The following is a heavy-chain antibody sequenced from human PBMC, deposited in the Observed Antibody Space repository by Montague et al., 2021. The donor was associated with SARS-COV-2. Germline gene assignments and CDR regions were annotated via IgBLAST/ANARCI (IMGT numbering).Heavy chain of an antibody. CDR1: GGSFTDFY. Sequence: SETLPLTCAVYGGSFTDFYWTWIRQPPGKGLEWIGYVNYGGSTNYNPSLKSRVSISLDTSKNQFSLRLNSVTAADTAVYYCARAVTTGIDWFDPWGQGTLVIVSS. CDR3: ARAVTTGIDWFDP. V-gene: IGHV4-59*13. D-gene: IGHD4-17*01. J-gene: IGHJ5*02. CDR2: VNYGGST.